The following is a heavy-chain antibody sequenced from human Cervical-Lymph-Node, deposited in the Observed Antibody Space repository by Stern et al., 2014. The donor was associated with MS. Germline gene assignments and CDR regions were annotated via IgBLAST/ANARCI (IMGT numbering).Heavy chain of an antibody. CDR1: GFSFSDFY. V-gene: IGHV3-72*01. CDR3: SRDSSGDY. CDR2: SRNKAKSYTT. Sequence: EEQLVESGGGLVQPGGSLRLSCAASGFSFSDFYMDWVRQAPGKGLEWVGRSRNKAKSYTTDYAASVKGRFTISRDDSKNSLFLQMNSLKTEDTAVYYCSRDSSGDYWGPGTLVTVSS. J-gene: IGHJ4*02.